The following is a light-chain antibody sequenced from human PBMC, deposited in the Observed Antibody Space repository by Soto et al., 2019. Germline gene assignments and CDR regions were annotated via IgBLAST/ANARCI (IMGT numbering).Light chain of an antibody. CDR3: QQYNNWPRT. V-gene: IGKV3-15*01. CDR2: DAS. CDR1: QSVSSD. J-gene: IGKJ1*01. Sequence: EIVMTQSPATLSVSPGETATLSCRASQSVSSDLAWLQQKPGQSPRLLIYDASTRATGIPARFSGSGFGTEFTLTISSLQSEDFAVYYCQQYNNWPRTFGQGTKVDI.